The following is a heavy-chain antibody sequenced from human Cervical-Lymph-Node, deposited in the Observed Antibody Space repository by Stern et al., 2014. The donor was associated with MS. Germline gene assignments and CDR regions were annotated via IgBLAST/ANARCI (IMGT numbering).Heavy chain of an antibody. J-gene: IGHJ4*02. CDR2: ITNVCST. Sequence: VKLVQSGGGVIQPGGSLRLSCTASGFTVSRDDMTWVRQAPGKGMEWVSHITNVCSTFYTDSVKGRFTISRDDSKNTVYLHMTSLRAEDTAMYYCARDTSSPERSDWWGQGTLVTVSS. V-gene: IGHV3-53*01. CDR3: ARDTSSPERSDW. CDR1: GFTVSRDD. D-gene: IGHD1-1*01.